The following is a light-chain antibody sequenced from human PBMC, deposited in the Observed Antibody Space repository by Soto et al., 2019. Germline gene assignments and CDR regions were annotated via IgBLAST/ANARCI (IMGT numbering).Light chain of an antibody. V-gene: IGLV2-8*01. CDR2: EVT. CDR3: SSYAVTNIFV. CDR1: SSDVGGYDY. Sequence: QSALTQPPSASGSPGQSVTISCTGTSSDVGGYDYVSWYQQHPGKAPKLMIYEVTKRPSGVPDRFSGSKSGSTASLTVSGLQAEDEAEYYCSSYAVTNIFVFGTGTKVTVL. J-gene: IGLJ1*01.